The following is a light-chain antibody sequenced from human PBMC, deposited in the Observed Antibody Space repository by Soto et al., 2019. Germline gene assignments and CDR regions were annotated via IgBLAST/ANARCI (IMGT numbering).Light chain of an antibody. CDR3: QQSCNTPLT. V-gene: IGKV1-39*01. J-gene: IGKJ1*01. Sequence: IEVTQSPSSLAASLGDRVTITCWASQTIGTYVNWYRQKSGAAPELLIYDASTLQSGVPSRFRGGASGTDFTLTISSLQLDDFATYYCQQSCNTPLTFGQGTKVDIK. CDR2: DAS. CDR1: QTIGTY.